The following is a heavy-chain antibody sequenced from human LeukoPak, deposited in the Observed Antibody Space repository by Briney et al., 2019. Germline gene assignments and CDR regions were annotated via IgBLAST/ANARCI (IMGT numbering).Heavy chain of an antibody. CDR1: VGSFSGYY. D-gene: IGHD6-13*01. J-gene: IGHJ4*02. CDR3: AGLPHDSSTGGY. Sequence: SETLSLTCAVYVGSFSGYYWSWIPQPPGKGREWIGEINHSGSTNYNPSLKSRVTISVDTSKNQFSLKLSSVTAADTAVYYCAGLPHDSSTGGYWGQGTLVTVSS. CDR2: INHSGST. V-gene: IGHV4-34*01.